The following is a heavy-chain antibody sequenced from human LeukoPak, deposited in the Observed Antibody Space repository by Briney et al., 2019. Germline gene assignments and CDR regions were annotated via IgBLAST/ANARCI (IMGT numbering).Heavy chain of an antibody. V-gene: IGHV3-30*02. J-gene: IGHJ6*02. CDR3: SKRGAYISGWSQKYYYYGMDV. CDR2: NK. Sequence: NKYYAHSVNGRFTISRDNSKNTLYLQMNSLRAEDTAVYYCSKRGAYISGWSQKYYYYGMDVWGQGTTVTVSS. D-gene: IGHD6-19*01.